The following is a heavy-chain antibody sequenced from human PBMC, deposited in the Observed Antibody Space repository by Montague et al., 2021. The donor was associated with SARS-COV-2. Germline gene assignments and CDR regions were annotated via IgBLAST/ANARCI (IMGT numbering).Heavy chain of an antibody. CDR2: IYNGGTT. J-gene: IGHJ4*02. D-gene: IGHD2-15*01. CDR1: GDSIRNSDYS. Sequence: SETLSLTYTVSGDSIRNSDYSWGWVRQPPGKGLEWIGNIYNGGTTSYNPSLKSRVTIFVDTSKNQFSLKLSSVTAADTAVYYCATRTRYPQNDFGFWGQGTLVTVSS. CDR3: ATRTRYPQNDFGF. V-gene: IGHV4-39*01.